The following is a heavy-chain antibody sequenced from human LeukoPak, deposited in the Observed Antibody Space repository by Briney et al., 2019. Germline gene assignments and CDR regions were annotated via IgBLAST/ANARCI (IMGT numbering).Heavy chain of an antibody. V-gene: IGHV3-48*04. Sequence: PGGSLRLSCAASGFIFSSYSLNWVRQAPGKGVEWGSYIFYSLHTISYAHSVQGRFPISRDNPKTSLYLQMTSLRTEDTAVYYCARNFYGLNSVLVYGYWGQGTLVTVSS. CDR3: ARNFYGLNSVLVYGY. J-gene: IGHJ4*02. D-gene: IGHD4-23*01. CDR2: IFYSLHTI. CDR1: GFIFSSYS.